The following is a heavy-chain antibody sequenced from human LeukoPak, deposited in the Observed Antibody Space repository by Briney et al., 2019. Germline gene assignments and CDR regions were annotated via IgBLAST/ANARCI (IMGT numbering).Heavy chain of an antibody. CDR2: IYYSGST. CDR3: ARMDSSSSGLDY. CDR1: GGSISSYY. J-gene: IGHJ4*02. D-gene: IGHD6-6*01. V-gene: IGHV4-59*01. Sequence: SETLSLTCTVSGGSISSYYWSWIRQPPGKGLEWIGYIYYSGSTNYNPSLKSRVTISVDTSKNQFSLKLSSVTAADTAVYYCARMDSSSSGLDYWGQGTLVTVSS.